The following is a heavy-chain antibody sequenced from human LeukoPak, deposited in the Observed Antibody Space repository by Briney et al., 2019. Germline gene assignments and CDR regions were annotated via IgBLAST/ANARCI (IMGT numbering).Heavy chain of an antibody. Sequence: GTSVKVSCKASGFTFTSSAMHWVRQAPGQGLEWMGIINPSGGSTSYAQKFQGRVTMTRDMSTSTVYMELSSLRSEDTAVYYCARAGTALGYCSSTSCYSYYYYMDVWGKGTTVTVSS. CDR1: GFTFTSSA. CDR3: ARAGTALGYCSSTSCYSYYYYMDV. D-gene: IGHD2-2*02. J-gene: IGHJ6*03. V-gene: IGHV1-46*01. CDR2: INPSGGST.